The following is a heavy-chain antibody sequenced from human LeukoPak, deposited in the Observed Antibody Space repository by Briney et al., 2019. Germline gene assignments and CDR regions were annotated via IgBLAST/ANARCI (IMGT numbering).Heavy chain of an antibody. CDR2: ISWNGGST. CDR1: GFIFDDYG. V-gene: IGHV3-20*04. D-gene: IGHD3-22*01. Sequence: GGSLRLSCAASGFIFDDYGMSWVRQVPGKGLEWVSGISWNGGSTGYADSVKGRFTISRDNAKNSLYLQMNSLRAEDTALYYCARLPYYYDSSGYYSSYYYYMDVWGKGTTVTVSS. CDR3: ARLPYYYDSSGYYSSYYYYMDV. J-gene: IGHJ6*03.